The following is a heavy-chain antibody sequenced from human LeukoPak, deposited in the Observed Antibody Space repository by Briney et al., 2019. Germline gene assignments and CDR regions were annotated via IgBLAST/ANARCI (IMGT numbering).Heavy chain of an antibody. Sequence: GGSLRLSCAASGFTFSSYSMNWVRQAPGKGLEWVANIKQDGSEKYYVDSVKGRFTISRDNAKNSLYLQMNSLRAEDTAVYYCARTKGRGYYGSGIIVWGQGTLVTVSS. CDR1: GFTFSSYS. D-gene: IGHD3-10*01. CDR2: IKQDGSEK. CDR3: ARTKGRGYYGSGIIV. J-gene: IGHJ4*02. V-gene: IGHV3-7*01.